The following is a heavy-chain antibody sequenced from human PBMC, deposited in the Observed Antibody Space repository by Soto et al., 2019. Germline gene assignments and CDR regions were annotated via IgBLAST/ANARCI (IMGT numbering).Heavy chain of an antibody. J-gene: IGHJ4*02. CDR2: ISAYNGNT. Sequence: ASVKVSCKASGYTFTSYGISWVRQAPGQGLEWMGWISAYNGNTNYAQKLQGRVTMTTDPSTSTAYMELRSLRSDDTAVYYCARGGNYDSSGYIAYWGQGTLVTAPQ. V-gene: IGHV1-18*01. CDR3: ARGGNYDSSGYIAY. D-gene: IGHD3-22*01. CDR1: GYTFTSYG.